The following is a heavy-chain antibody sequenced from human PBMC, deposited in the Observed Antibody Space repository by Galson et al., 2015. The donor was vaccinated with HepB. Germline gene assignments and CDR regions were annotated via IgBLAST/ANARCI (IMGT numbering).Heavy chain of an antibody. CDR3: ARDLSPSDGNLYYDAFDI. D-gene: IGHD2-15*01. CDR1: GITFSNSW. Sequence: SLRLSCAASGITFSNSWMTWVRQAPGKGLEWVANIKKDGSKRSYLDSVKGRFTISRDNAKNSMYLQMTSLRAEDSAVYYCARDLSPSDGNLYYDAFDIWGQGTMVTVSS. J-gene: IGHJ3*02. V-gene: IGHV3-7*01. CDR2: IKKDGSKR.